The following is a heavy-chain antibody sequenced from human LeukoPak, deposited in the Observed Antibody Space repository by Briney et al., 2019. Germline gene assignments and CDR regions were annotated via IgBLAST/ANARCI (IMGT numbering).Heavy chain of an antibody. CDR3: ARESGGYNWFDP. D-gene: IGHD4-23*01. Sequence: GGSLRLSCAASGFTFSSYEMNWVRQAPGRGLEWVSYISSGGSSVNYADSVKGRFTISRDNAKNSLYLQMNSLRAEDTAVYYCARESGGYNWFDPWGQGTLVTISS. CDR1: GFTFSSYE. J-gene: IGHJ5*02. CDR2: ISSGGSSV. V-gene: IGHV3-48*03.